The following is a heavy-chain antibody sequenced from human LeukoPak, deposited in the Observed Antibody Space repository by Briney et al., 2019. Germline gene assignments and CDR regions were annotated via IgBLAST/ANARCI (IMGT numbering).Heavy chain of an antibody. J-gene: IGHJ6*02. CDR1: GFTFSSYS. V-gene: IGHV3-48*01. Sequence: PGGSLRLSCAASGFTFSSYSMNWVRQAPGKGLEWVSYISSSSSTIYYADSVKGRFTISRDNAKNSLYLQMNSLRAEDTAVYYCARAQVWGSYRYTPPGMDVWGQGTTVTVSS. D-gene: IGHD3-16*02. CDR3: ARAQVWGSYRYTPPGMDV. CDR2: ISSSSSTI.